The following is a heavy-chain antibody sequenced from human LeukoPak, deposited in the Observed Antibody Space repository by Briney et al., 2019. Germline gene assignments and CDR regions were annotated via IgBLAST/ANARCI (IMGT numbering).Heavy chain of an antibody. D-gene: IGHD3-3*01. CDR3: ARGDYTYYDFWSGYYYLLDY. CDR2: IISISSYI. V-gene: IGHV3-21*01. J-gene: IGHJ4*02. CDR1: GFTFISYR. Sequence: PGGSLRLSLAASGFTFISYRMNWFGKAPGKGRRWVSSIISISSYIYYADSVKGRFTISRDNAKNSLYLQMNSLRAEDTAVYYCARGDYTYYDFWSGYYYLLDYWGQGTLVTVSS.